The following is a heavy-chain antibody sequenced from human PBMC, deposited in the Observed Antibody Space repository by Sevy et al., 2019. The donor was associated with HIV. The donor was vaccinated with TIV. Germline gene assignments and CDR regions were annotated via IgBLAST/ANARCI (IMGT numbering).Heavy chain of an antibody. D-gene: IGHD6-13*01. CDR1: GFPVSSNY. CDR3: AKHYIHDIADGWYFDL. J-gene: IGHJ2*01. CDR2: IYSDGST. Sequence: GGSLRLSCAASGFPVSSNYMSWVRQAPGKGLEWVSVIYSDGSTYHADSVKGRFTISRDNSKNTLYLQVNSLRVEDTAVYYCAKHYIHDIADGWYFDLWGRRTLVTVSS. V-gene: IGHV3-66*01.